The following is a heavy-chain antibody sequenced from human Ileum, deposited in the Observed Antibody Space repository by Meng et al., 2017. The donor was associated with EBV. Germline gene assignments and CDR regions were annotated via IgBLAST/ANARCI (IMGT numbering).Heavy chain of an antibody. Sequence: LRGAGPGLGKPWGTWSLPCAVSGDSISSNNWWSWVRQPPGKGLEWIGEIYHSGSTNYNPSFKSRVTMSVDKSKNQISLNLSSVTAADTAVYYCASGRDYAWHSWGRGTLVTVSS. D-gene: IGHD4-17*01. J-gene: IGHJ4*02. V-gene: IGHV4-4*02. CDR2: IYHSGST. CDR3: ASGRDYAWHS. CDR1: GDSISSNNW.